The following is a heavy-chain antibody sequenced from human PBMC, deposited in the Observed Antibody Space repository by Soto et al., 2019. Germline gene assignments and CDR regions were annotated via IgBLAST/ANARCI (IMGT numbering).Heavy chain of an antibody. CDR3: ARGVGSSSSDFDY. J-gene: IGHJ4*02. V-gene: IGHV4-59*01. D-gene: IGHD6-6*01. CDR1: GGSISSYY. Sequence: SETLSLTCTVSGGSISSYYWSWIRQPPGKGLEWIGYIYYSGSTNYNTSLKGRFTISVDTSKNQFSLKLSSVTAADTAVYYCARGVGSSSSDFDYWGQGTLVTVSS. CDR2: IYYSGST.